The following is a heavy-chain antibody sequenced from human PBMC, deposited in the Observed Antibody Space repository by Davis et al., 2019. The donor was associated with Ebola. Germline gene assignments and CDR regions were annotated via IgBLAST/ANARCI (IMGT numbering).Heavy chain of an antibody. CDR3: ARDSPFYGMDV. CDR1: GFTFSSYA. V-gene: IGHV3-23*01. CDR2: ISGSGGST. J-gene: IGHJ6*02. Sequence: GESLKISCAASGFTFSSYAMSWVRQAPGKGLEWVSAISGSGGSTYYADSVKGRFTISRDNSKNTLYLQMNSLRAEDTAVYYCARDSPFYGMDVWGQGTTVTVSS.